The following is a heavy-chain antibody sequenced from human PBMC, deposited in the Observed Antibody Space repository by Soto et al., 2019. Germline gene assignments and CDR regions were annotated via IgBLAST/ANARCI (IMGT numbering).Heavy chain of an antibody. D-gene: IGHD1-26*01. V-gene: IGHV3-30-3*01. J-gene: IGHJ6*02. CDR1: GFTFSSYA. CDR2: ISYDGSNK. Sequence: QVQLVESGGGVVQPGRSLRLSCAASGFTFSSYAMHWVRQAPGKGLEWVAVISYDGSNKYYADSVKGRFTISRDNSKNTLYLQMNSLRAEDTAVYYCARDVESGSSQYYYYYYGMDVWGRGTTVTVSS. CDR3: ARDVESGSSQYYYYYYGMDV.